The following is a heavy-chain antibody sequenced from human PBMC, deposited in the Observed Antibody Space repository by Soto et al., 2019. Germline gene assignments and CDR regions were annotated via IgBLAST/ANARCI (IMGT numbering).Heavy chain of an antibody. V-gene: IGHV4-38-2*01. J-gene: IGHJ4*02. CDR2: IYHSGST. D-gene: IGHD2-2*02. CDR3: ARKVGYTFDY. CDR1: GYSISSGYY. Sequence: PSETLSLTCAVSGYSISSGYYWGWIRQPPGKGLEWIGSIYHSGSTYYNPSLKSRVTISVDTSKNQFSLKLSSVTAADTAVYYCARKVGYTFDYWGQGTRGTAPQ.